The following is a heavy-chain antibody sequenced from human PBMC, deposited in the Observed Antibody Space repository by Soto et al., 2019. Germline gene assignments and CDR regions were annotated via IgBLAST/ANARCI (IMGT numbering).Heavy chain of an antibody. Sequence: SETLSLTCTVSGGSISSYYWSWIRQPPGKGLEWIGYIYYSGSTNCNPSLKSRVTISVDTSKNQFSLKLSSVTAADTAVYYCARAPDCSGGSCFEYYFDYWGQGTLVTVS. J-gene: IGHJ4*02. D-gene: IGHD2-15*01. CDR3: ARAPDCSGGSCFEYYFDY. V-gene: IGHV4-59*01. CDR2: IYYSGST. CDR1: GGSISSYY.